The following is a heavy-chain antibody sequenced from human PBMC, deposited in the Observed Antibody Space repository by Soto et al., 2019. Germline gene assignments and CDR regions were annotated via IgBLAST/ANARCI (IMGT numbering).Heavy chain of an antibody. J-gene: IGHJ4*02. V-gene: IGHV4-59*01. D-gene: IGHD2-2*01. CDR3: GKILAVPAAHIEI. CDR2: VYYTGST. Sequence: AGTLSLTCSVSGVSISGSYWSWIRQSPGKGLEWLGYVYYTGSTNYSASLRSGVSISVDTSKNEFSLRLSPVTAAATAVYFCGKILAVPAAHIEIWGQGTQVTVSS. CDR1: GVSISGSY.